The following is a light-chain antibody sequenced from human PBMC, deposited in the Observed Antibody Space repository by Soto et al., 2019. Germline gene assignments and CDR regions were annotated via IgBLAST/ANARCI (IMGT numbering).Light chain of an antibody. V-gene: IGKV3-15*01. Sequence: IVLTQSPGTLSLSPGEGATLSCRASQPVNSGYLAWYQQKPGQAPRLLIYGISTRATGIPARFSGSGSGTEFSLTISSLQSEDFAVYYCQQYSKWPITFGQGTRLEIK. CDR3: QQYSKWPIT. CDR1: QPVNSGY. J-gene: IGKJ5*01. CDR2: GIS.